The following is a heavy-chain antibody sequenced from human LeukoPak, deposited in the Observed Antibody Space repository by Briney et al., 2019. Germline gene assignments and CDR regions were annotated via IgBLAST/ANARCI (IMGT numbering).Heavy chain of an antibody. CDR3: ARFGHPTSGWSFYDSFDR. CDR2: IYPADSDT. Sequence: GESLKISCEGSGYSFVSYWIAGVSQMPGKDLVWMGSIYPADSDTRYSPSFQGQITISVDMSIKTAYLQWSSLKASDTAVSYCARFGHPTSGWSFYDSFDRWGQGTLVTVSS. V-gene: IGHV5-51*01. J-gene: IGHJ5*02. D-gene: IGHD6-19*01. CDR1: GYSFVSYW.